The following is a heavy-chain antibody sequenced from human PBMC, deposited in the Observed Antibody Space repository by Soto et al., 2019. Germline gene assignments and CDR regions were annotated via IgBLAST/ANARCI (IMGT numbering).Heavy chain of an antibody. Sequence: QVQLVESGGGVVQPGRSLRLSCAASGFTFSSYGMHWVRQAPGKGLEWVAVIWYDGSNKYYADSVKGRFTISRDNSKNTLYLQMNSLRAEDTAVYYCARGREGGYGMDVWGQGTTVTVSS. CDR1: GFTFSSYG. J-gene: IGHJ6*02. CDR2: IWYDGSNK. D-gene: IGHD1-26*01. CDR3: ARGREGGYGMDV. V-gene: IGHV3-33*01.